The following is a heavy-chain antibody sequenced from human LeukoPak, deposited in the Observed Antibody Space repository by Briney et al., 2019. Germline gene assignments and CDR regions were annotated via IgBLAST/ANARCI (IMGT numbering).Heavy chain of an antibody. J-gene: IGHJ4*02. CDR3: ARDLASCAGDCYSDGFDY. CDR2: IYHGGST. D-gene: IGHD2-21*02. Sequence: SETLPLTCTVSGYSISSNYYWGWIRQPPGKGLEWIGSIYHGGSTYYNPSLRSRVIVSVDTSKNHFSLKMSSVTAADTAVYYCARDLASCAGDCYSDGFDYWGQGALVTVSS. V-gene: IGHV4-38-2*02. CDR1: GYSISSNYY.